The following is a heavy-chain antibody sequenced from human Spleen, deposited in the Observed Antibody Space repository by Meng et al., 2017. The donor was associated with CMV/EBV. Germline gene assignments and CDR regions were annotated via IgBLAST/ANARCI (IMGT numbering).Heavy chain of an antibody. CDR1: TFTASSNY. J-gene: IGHJ4*02. CDR3: ARKYDFWSGWYFDY. D-gene: IGHD3-3*01. CDR2: IKEDGSEK. Sequence: GESLKISCAASTFTASSNYMSWVRQAPGKGLEWVANIKEDGSEKYYVDSVKGRFTISRDNAKNSLYLQMNSLRGEDTAVYYCARKYDFWSGWYFDYWGQGTLVTVSS. V-gene: IGHV3-7*01.